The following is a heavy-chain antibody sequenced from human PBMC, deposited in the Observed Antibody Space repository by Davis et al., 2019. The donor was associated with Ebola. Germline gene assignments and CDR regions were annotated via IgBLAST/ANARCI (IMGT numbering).Heavy chain of an antibody. CDR3: STAFNSVADGFDF. Sequence: GESLKISCAASGFTFSSYDMYWVRQATGKGLEWVSGINTAGDTYYVGSVRGRFAISRDSARNSLYLEMNNLRVEDTAIYYCSTAFNSVADGFDFWGQGTMVTVSS. J-gene: IGHJ3*01. CDR1: GFTFSSYD. CDR2: INTAGDT. V-gene: IGHV3-13*01. D-gene: IGHD4-23*01.